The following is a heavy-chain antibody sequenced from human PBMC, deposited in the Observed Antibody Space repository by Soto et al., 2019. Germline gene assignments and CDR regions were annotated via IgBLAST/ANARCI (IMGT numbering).Heavy chain of an antibody. J-gene: IGHJ4*02. CDR1: GFPFSSYS. V-gene: IGHV3-48*01. CDR3: ARDQCSSTSCFDFDY. CDR2: IGSSGGTI. D-gene: IGHD2-2*01. Sequence: EVQLVESGGGLVQPGGSLRLSCVASGFPFSSYSMNWVRQAPGMGLEWVSYIGSSGGTIYYADSVKGRFTISRDNAKNSLYLQMNSLRADDTAVYYCARDQCSSTSCFDFDYWGQGTLVTVSS.